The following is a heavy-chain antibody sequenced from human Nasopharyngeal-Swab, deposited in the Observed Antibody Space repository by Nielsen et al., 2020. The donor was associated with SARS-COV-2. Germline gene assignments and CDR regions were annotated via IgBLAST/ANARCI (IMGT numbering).Heavy chain of an antibody. V-gene: IGHV3-74*01. CDR2: INSDGTIT. CDR3: ARDTDFDY. Sequence: GGSLRLSCAASGFTISGYWMHWVRQVPGKGLVWVSRINSDGTITSYADSVRGRFTTSRDNAKNTLYLQMNSLGVEDTGVYHCARDTDFDYWGQGTPATVSS. J-gene: IGHJ4*02. D-gene: IGHD4-11*01. CDR1: GFTISGYW.